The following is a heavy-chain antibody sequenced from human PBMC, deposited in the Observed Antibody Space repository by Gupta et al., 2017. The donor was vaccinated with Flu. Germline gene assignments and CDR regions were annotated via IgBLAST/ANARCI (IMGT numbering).Heavy chain of an antibody. J-gene: IGHJ3*01. CDR2: SSINGGNA. V-gene: IGHV3-23*01. CDR3: VKDRRAYRSSSDAFDV. D-gene: IGHD6-6*01. CDR1: AFTLNNYG. Sequence: EVQLLESGGGLVQPGGSLRLSCEAFAFTLNNYGLSWVRQAPGKGLEWVSASSINGGNAYYVDSVKGRFTVSRDNSKNTLYLQMNSLRVEDTAVYYCVKDRRAYRSSSDAFDVWVQWTMVTVS.